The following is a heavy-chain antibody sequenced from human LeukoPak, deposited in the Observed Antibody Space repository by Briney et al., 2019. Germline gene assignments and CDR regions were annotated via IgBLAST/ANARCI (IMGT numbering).Heavy chain of an antibody. CDR3: AMYCSSTSCYSGLVDY. V-gene: IGHV3-21*04. CDR1: GFTFSRYI. J-gene: IGHJ4*02. Sequence: GGSLRLSCAASGFTFSRYIMNWVRQAPGKGLEWVSSISSSGNIIYYADSVRGRFTISRDNAKNSLYLQMNSLRAEDTAVYYCAMYCSSTSCYSGLVDYWGQGTLVTVSS. CDR2: ISSSGNII. D-gene: IGHD2-2*01.